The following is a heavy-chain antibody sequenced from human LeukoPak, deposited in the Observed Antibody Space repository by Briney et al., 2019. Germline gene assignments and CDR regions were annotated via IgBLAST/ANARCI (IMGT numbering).Heavy chain of an antibody. J-gene: IGHJ5*02. D-gene: IGHD3-3*01. V-gene: IGHV5-51*01. CDR2: IYPGDSDT. Sequence: GESLKISCKGSGYSFTSYWIGWVRQMPGKGLEWMGIIYPGDSDTRYSPSFQGQVTISADKSISTAYLQWSSLKASDTAMYYCARDVPSITIFGPRHGWFDPWGQGTLVTVSS. CDR1: GYSFTSYW. CDR3: ARDVPSITIFGPRHGWFDP.